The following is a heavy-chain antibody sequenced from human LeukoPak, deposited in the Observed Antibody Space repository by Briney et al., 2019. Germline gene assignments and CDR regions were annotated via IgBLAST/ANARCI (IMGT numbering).Heavy chain of an antibody. CDR2: ISRSGTPT. J-gene: IGHJ6*03. CDR1: GLTFSMYN. V-gene: IGHV3-48*04. Sequence: GGSLRLSCVGSGLTFSMYNMNWVRQAPGKGLEWIAYISRSGTPTQYADSVKGRFTISRDNAENSLYVQMNSLGVDDTAVYYCARNYDRDYYYYYYLDVWGKGTTVTVSS. D-gene: IGHD3-22*01. CDR3: ARNYDRDYYYYYYLDV.